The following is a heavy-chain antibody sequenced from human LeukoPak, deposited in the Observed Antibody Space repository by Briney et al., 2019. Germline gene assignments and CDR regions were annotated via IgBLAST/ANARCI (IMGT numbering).Heavy chain of an antibody. CDR1: DGSISSYY. CDR2: IYTSGST. J-gene: IGHJ6*03. V-gene: IGHV4-4*07. D-gene: IGHD1-26*01. Sequence: SETLSLTCTVSDGSISSYYWSWIRQPAGKGLEWIGRIYTSGSTNYNPSLKSRVTMSVDTSKNQFSLKLSSVTAADTAVYYCARTGGSFYFYYYMDVWGKGTTVTVSS. CDR3: ARTGGSFYFYYYMDV.